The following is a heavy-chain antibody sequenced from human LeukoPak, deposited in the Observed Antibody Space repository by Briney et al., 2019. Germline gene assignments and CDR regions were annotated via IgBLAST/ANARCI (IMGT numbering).Heavy chain of an antibody. J-gene: IGHJ3*02. D-gene: IGHD5-18*01. V-gene: IGHV3-23*01. CDR1: GFTLSTYA. CDR2: ISGSGSRT. Sequence: GGPLRLSCAASGFTLSTYAMNGGRQAPGKGVEGGSAISGSGSRTNYADTVEGGVTISRENTKNTLHLEKNTLRAGDTAVYYRSISRGGGYLYDAFGIWGQGTVVTVSS. CDR3: SISRGGGYLYDAFGI.